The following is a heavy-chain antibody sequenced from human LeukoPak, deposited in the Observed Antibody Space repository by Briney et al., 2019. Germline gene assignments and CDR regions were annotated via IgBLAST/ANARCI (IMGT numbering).Heavy chain of an antibody. CDR2: IYSGGDT. D-gene: IGHD6-19*01. CDR1: GFTVSTNY. CDR3: ARGPGSSGWYWYFDL. J-gene: IGHJ2*01. V-gene: IGHV3-66*01. Sequence: GGSLRLSCAASGFTVSTNYMSWVRQAPGKGLEGVSVIYSGGDTYYSDSVKGRFTIFRDNSKNTLYLQMNSLRVEDTAVYYCARGPGSSGWYWYFDLWGRGTLVTVSS.